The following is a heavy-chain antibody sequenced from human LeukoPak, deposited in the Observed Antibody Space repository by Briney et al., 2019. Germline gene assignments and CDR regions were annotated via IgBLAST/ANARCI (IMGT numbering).Heavy chain of an antibody. CDR3: ARDDSGYYDYTYYYYMDV. J-gene: IGHJ6*03. D-gene: IGHD3-3*01. Sequence: RPGGTLRLSCAASGVTFDDNGMSWVRHAPPQGLGWVSGINLNGGSIGYADSVKGRFTISRDNVKNSLYLQMNSLRADDTALYYCARDDSGYYDYTYYYYMDVWGKGTTVTVSS. V-gene: IGHV3-20*04. CDR1: GVTFDDNG. CDR2: INLNGGSI.